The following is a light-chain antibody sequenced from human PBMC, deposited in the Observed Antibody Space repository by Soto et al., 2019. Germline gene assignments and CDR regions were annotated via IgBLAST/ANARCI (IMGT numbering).Light chain of an antibody. CDR3: MQCLQHPLT. J-gene: IGKJ1*01. V-gene: IGKV2-28*01. Sequence: STLARPVNLGKPASTFSTSSPRLLHSNGYNYLDWYLQKPGQSQQLLIYLVSNRASGVPDRFSGSGSGTDFTLKISRVEAEDVGVYYCMQCLQHPLTFGQGSKV. CDR2: LVS. CDR1: PRLLHSNGYNY.